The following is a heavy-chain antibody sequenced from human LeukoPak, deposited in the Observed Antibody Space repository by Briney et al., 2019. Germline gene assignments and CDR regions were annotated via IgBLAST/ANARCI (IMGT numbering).Heavy chain of an antibody. CDR2: ISAYNGNT. J-gene: IGHJ4*02. Sequence: ASVKVSCKASGYTFTSYGISWVRQAPGRGLEWMGWISAYNGNTNYAQKLQGRVTMTTDTSTSTAYMELRSLRSDDTAVYYCARDQDYYDSSGYDYWGQGTLVTVSS. CDR1: GYTFTSYG. D-gene: IGHD3-22*01. CDR3: ARDQDYYDSSGYDY. V-gene: IGHV1-18*01.